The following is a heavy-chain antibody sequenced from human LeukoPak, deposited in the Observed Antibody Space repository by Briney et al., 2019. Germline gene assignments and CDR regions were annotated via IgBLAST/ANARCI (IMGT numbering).Heavy chain of an antibody. CDR1: GFTFTTYS. Sequence: GGSLRLSCAASGFTFTTYSMNWVRQAPGKGLEWVAVISYDGSNKYYADSVKGRFTISRDNSKNTLYLQMNSLRAEDTAVYYCARDPYYYDSSGYDYWGQGTLVTVSS. D-gene: IGHD3-22*01. J-gene: IGHJ4*02. V-gene: IGHV3-30*03. CDR2: ISYDGSNK. CDR3: ARDPYYYDSSGYDY.